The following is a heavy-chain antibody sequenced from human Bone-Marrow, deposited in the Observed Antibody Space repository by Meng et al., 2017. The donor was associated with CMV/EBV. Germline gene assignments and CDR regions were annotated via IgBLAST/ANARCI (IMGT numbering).Heavy chain of an antibody. CDR3: ARGDCSSTSCYAYYYYGMDV. V-gene: IGHV4-34*01. Sequence: SETLSLTCAVYGGSFSGYYWSWIRQPPGKGLEWIGEINHSGSTNYNPSLKSQVTISVDTSKNQFSLKLSSVTAADTAVYYCARGDCSSTSCYAYYYYGMDVWGQGTTVTVSS. CDR2: INHSGST. J-gene: IGHJ6*01. D-gene: IGHD2-2*01. CDR1: GGSFSGYY.